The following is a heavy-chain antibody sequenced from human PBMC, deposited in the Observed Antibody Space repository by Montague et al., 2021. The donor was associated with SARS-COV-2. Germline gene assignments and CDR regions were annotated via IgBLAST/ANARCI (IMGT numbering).Heavy chain of an antibody. CDR1: GGSISSVNW. J-gene: IGHJ4*02. CDR2: FSHSGAT. CDR3: ARTGYSRGWHSFDY. V-gene: IGHV4-4*02. Sequence: SETLSLTCVVSGGSISSVNWWCLVRQPPGKGLGWVGEFSHSGATNYTPSLKRRVIISVDKPKNQFSLKLCSVTAAATAVYYWARTGYSRGWHSFDYWGQGTLVTVSS. D-gene: IGHD6-19*01.